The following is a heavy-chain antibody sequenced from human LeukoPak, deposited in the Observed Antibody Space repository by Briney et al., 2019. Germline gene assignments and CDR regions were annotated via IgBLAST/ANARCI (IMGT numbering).Heavy chain of an antibody. D-gene: IGHD3-22*01. CDR2: IRGSGASP. J-gene: IGHJ5*02. CDR3: AKDGHYYDDIVYPLAH. CDR1: GSTFRTYA. V-gene: IGHV3-23*01. Sequence: PGGSLRLSCAASGSTFRTYATNWVRQAPGKGREWVSGIRGSGASPYYADSVKGRFTISRDNSKNTMYLQMNSLRAEDTAVYYCAKDGHYYDDIVYPLAHWGQGTLVAVSS.